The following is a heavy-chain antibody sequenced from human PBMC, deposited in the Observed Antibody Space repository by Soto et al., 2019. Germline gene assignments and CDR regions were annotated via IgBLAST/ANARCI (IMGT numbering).Heavy chain of an antibody. CDR3: ALTYSSSWYWFDP. J-gene: IGHJ5*02. V-gene: IGHV2-26*04. CDR2: IFSNHEK. Sequence: QVTVKESGPVLVKPTETLTLTCTVSGFSLSNAGLGVSWIRQPPGKALEWLAHIFSNHEKSYSTSLKSRLTISKATSKSQGVLIMTIMDPVDTAMYYCALTYSSSWYWFDPWGQGTLVTVSS. CDR1: GFSLSNAGLG. D-gene: IGHD6-13*01.